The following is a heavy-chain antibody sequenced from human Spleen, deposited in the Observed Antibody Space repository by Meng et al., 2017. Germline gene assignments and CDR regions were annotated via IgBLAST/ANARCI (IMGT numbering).Heavy chain of an antibody. J-gene: IGHJ5*02. CDR2: INQSGST. Sequence: ESLMISCAVYGGSFSGYYWSWIRQPPGKGLEWIGEINQSGSTNYNPSLKSRVIISVDTSKNQLSLKLTSVTAVDTTVYYRARGVGLNRIGLYARSNWLDPWGQGTLVTVSS. V-gene: IGHV4-34*01. CDR1: GGSFSGYY. D-gene: IGHD1-26*01. CDR3: ARGVGLNRIGLYARSNWLDP.